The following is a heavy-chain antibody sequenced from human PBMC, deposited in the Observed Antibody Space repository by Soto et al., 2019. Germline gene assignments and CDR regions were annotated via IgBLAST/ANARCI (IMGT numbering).Heavy chain of an antibody. Sequence: ASVKVYCKASGYANTRYGISWVRKEKGQGLEWMGWISAYKGNTNYAQKLQGRVTMTTDTSTSTAYMELRSLRSDDTAVYYCARVGGYHIGYFDYWGQGTLVTESS. D-gene: IGHD3-22*01. CDR1: GYANTRYG. CDR3: ARVGGYHIGYFDY. J-gene: IGHJ4*02. CDR2: ISAYKGNT. V-gene: IGHV1-18*01.